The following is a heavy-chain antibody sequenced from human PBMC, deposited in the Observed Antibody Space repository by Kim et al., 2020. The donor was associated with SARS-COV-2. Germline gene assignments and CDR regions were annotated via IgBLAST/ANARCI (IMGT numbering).Heavy chain of an antibody. V-gene: IGHV4-39*01. CDR2: IYYSGSS. CDR1: GFTFSSYA. J-gene: IGHJ2*01. CDR3: ARAGPQEWYFDL. Sequence: GSLRLSCAASGFTFSSYAMSWVRQAPGKGLEWIGRIYYSGSSYSNPSLKSRVTLSVDTSKNQFSLNLRSVTAADTAVYYCARAGPQEWYFDLWGRGTLV.